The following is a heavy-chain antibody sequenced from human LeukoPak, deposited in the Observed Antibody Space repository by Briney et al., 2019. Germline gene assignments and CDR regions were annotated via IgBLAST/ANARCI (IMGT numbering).Heavy chain of an antibody. J-gene: IGHJ6*03. CDR2: IYCSGIT. CDR1: GGSISSTSYY. CDR3: ARVNGGSFYYLDV. D-gene: IGHD1-26*01. V-gene: IGHV4-39*01. Sequence: PSGTLSLTCTVSGGSISSTSYYWGWIRQPPGKGLEWLGSIYCSGITYYNPSLKSRVTISVDTSKNQFSLKLSSVTATDTAVYFCARVNGGSFYYLDVWGKGTTVTVSS.